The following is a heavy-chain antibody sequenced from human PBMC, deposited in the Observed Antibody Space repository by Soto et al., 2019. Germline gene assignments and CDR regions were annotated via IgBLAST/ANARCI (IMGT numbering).Heavy chain of an antibody. Sequence: SETLSLTCAVYGGSFSGYYWSWIRQPPGKGLEWIGEINHSGSTNYNPSLKSRVTISVDTSKNQFSLKLSSVTAADPAVYYCARSGVLGSAVIWGQGTPVTVSS. CDR3: ARSGVLGSAVI. CDR2: INHSGST. V-gene: IGHV4-34*01. J-gene: IGHJ4*02. D-gene: IGHD1-26*01. CDR1: GGSFSGYY.